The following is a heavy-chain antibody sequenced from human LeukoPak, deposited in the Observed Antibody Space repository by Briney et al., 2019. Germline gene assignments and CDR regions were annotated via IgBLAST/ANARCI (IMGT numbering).Heavy chain of an antibody. J-gene: IGHJ6*03. CDR3: ARVLSGYENNYYYYMDV. CDR2: IIPIFGTA. CDR1: GCTFSSYS. V-gene: IGHV1-69*06. Sequence: SSVKVSCKASGCTFSSYSISWVRQAPGQGLEWMGGIIPIFGTANYAQKFQGRVTITADKSTSTAYMELSSLRSEDKAVYYCARVLSGYENNYYYYMDVWGKGTTVTVSS. D-gene: IGHD5-12*01.